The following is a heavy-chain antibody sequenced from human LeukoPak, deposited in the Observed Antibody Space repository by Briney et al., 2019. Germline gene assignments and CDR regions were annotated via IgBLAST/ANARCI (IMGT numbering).Heavy chain of an antibody. V-gene: IGHV3-23*01. Sequence: QPGGSLRLSCAASGFTVSSKYMSWVRQAPGKGLEWVSAISGSGGSTYYADSVKGRFTISRDNSKNTLYLQMNSLRAEDTAVYYCATQRVVPAVDAFDIWGQGTMVTVSS. CDR3: ATQRVVPAVDAFDI. CDR2: ISGSGGST. J-gene: IGHJ3*02. D-gene: IGHD2-2*01. CDR1: GFTVSSKY.